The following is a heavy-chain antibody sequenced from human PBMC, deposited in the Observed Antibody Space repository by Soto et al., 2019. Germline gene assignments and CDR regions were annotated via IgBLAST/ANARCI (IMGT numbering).Heavy chain of an antibody. J-gene: IGHJ4*02. CDR1: GFSLSTSGVG. CDR3: AHSGGTGTDFGY. V-gene: IGHV2-5*02. D-gene: IGHD1-1*01. Sequence: QITLKESGPTLVKPTQTLTLTCTFSGFSLSTSGVGVGWIRQPPGKALEWLALIYWDDDKRYSPSLKSRLTITKAPSKNQVVLTMTHMDPVDTATYYCAHSGGTGTDFGYWGQGTLVTVSS. CDR2: IYWDDDK.